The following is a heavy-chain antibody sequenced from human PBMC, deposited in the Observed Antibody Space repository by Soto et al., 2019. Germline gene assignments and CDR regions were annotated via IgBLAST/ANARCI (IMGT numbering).Heavy chain of an antibody. Sequence: GGSLRLSCSASGFTFSSYAMHWGRQAPGKGLEYVSAIRSDGGYTEYADSVKGRFFISRDNSKNMLYLQMSSLRVDDTAVYFCARGDRGGFDLWGQGTMVT. D-gene: IGHD3-10*01. CDR1: GFTFSSYA. CDR2: IRSDGGYT. CDR3: ARGDRGGFDL. V-gene: IGHV3-64D*06. J-gene: IGHJ3*01.